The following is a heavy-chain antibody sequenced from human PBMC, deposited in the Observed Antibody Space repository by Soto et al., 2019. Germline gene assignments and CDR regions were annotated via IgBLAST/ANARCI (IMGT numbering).Heavy chain of an antibody. CDR3: ARDPPPPDY. Sequence: QVQLVQSGAEVKKPGASVKVSCKASGYTFASYAISWMRQAPGQGLEWMGWISAYNGNTNYAQKHQGRVTMTTETATSTAYRELRSLRSDDTAVYSCARDPPPPDYWGQGTLVTVSS. J-gene: IGHJ4*02. CDR2: ISAYNGNT. CDR1: GYTFASYA. V-gene: IGHV1-18*01.